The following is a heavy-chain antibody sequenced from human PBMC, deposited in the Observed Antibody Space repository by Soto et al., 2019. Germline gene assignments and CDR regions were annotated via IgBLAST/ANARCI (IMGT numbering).Heavy chain of an antibody. CDR1: GYSFTSYW. Sequence: PGESLKISCKGSGYSFTSYWISWVRQMPGKGLEWMGRIDTSDSYTNYSPSFQGHVTISADKSISTAYLQWSSLKASDTAMYYCASHSYGYNYYGMDVWGQGTTVTVSS. CDR3: ASHSYGYNYYGMDV. CDR2: IDTSDSYT. D-gene: IGHD5-18*01. J-gene: IGHJ6*02. V-gene: IGHV5-10-1*01.